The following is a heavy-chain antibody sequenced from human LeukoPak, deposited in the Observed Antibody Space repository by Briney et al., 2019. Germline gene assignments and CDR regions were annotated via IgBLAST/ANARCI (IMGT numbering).Heavy chain of an antibody. CDR3: ARGDDDGDYFT. CDR1: GFTFTSYW. J-gene: IGHJ5*02. D-gene: IGHD4-17*01. V-gene: IGHV3-74*01. CDR2: INSDGSGT. Sequence: GGSLRLSCATSGFTFTSYWMHWVRQAPGKGLVWVSRINSDGSGTDYADSVKDRFTISRDNAKNTLFLQMNSLRAEDTAVYYCARGDDDGDYFTWGQGTLVTVSS.